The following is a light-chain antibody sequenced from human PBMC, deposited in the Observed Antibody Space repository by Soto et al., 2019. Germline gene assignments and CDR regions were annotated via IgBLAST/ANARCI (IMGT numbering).Light chain of an antibody. CDR1: ELGDKY. CDR3: QAWDTSTVV. V-gene: IGLV3-1*01. J-gene: IGLJ2*01. CDR2: QDT. Sequence: SYELTQPPSVSVSPGQTASITCFGDELGDKYAFWYQQKPGQSPVLVISQDTERPSGIPERFSGSNSGNTATLTISGTQAMDEADYYCQAWDTSTVVFGGGPKVTVL.